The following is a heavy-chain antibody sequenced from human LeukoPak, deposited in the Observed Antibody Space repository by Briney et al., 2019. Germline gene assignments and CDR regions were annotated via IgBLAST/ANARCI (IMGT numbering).Heavy chain of an antibody. D-gene: IGHD2-21*01. CDR1: GGSISSGDYY. CDR2: IYYSGST. CDR3: ARVTGGLASDY. J-gene: IGHJ4*02. Sequence: NPSQTLSLTCTVSGGSISSGDYYWSWIRQPPGKGLEWIGYIYYSGSTYYNPSLKSRVTISVDTSKNQFSLKLSSVTAADTDVSYCARVTGGLASDYWGQGTLVTVSS. V-gene: IGHV4-30-4*08.